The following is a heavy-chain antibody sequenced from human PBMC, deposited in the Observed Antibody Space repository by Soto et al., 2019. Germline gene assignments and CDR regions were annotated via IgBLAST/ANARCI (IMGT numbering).Heavy chain of an antibody. V-gene: IGHV4-31*03. D-gene: IGHD6-6*01. CDR1: GASITSGGSY. J-gene: IGHJ5*02. CDR2: ILYSEKN. Sequence: QVQLQESGPGLVKPSQTLSLTCSVSGASITSGGSYWTWIRQHPGKGLEWIGNILYSEKNYYNPSLKSRVTIALDTSKNQFSLKLSSVTAADTAVYYCAREPVGDEAGQQLVLGWFDPWGQGTLVTVSS. CDR3: AREPVGDEAGQQLVLGWFDP.